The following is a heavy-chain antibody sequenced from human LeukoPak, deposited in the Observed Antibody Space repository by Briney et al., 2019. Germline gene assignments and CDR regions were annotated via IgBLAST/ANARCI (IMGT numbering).Heavy chain of an antibody. Sequence: ASVKVSCKASGYTFTSYGISWVRQAPGQGLEWMGWISAYNGNTNYAQKLQGRVTMTTDTSTSTAYMELRSLRSDDTAVYYCATVSSALKFTDAFDIWGQGTMVTVSS. CDR1: GYTFTSYG. D-gene: IGHD3-22*01. V-gene: IGHV1-18*01. CDR3: ATVSSALKFTDAFDI. J-gene: IGHJ3*02. CDR2: ISAYNGNT.